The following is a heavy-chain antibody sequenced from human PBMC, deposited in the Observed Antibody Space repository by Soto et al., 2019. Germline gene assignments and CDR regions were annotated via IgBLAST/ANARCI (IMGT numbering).Heavy chain of an antibody. J-gene: IGHJ4*02. CDR2: MSGTGGST. V-gene: IGHV3-23*01. Sequence: EVQLLESGGGLVQPGRSLRLSCAASGFTFSSYAMNWVRQAPGKGLEWVSAMSGTGGSTYYADSVKGRFTSSRANSKNTLYLQMNSLRVEDTAVFYCAKAGFSSGWSPSYFDYWGQGTLVTVSS. CDR3: AKAGFSSGWSPSYFDY. CDR1: GFTFSSYA. D-gene: IGHD6-19*01.